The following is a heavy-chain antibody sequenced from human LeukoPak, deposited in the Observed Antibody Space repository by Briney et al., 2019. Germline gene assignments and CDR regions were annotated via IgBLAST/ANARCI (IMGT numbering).Heavy chain of an antibody. V-gene: IGHV3-30*18. CDR2: ISYDGSNK. CDR1: GFTFSSYD. D-gene: IGHD2-15*01. Sequence: GRSLRLSCAASGFTFSSYDMHWVRQAPGKGLEWVAVISYDGSNKYYADSVKGRFTISRDNSKNTLYLQMNSLRAEDTAVYYCAKDWGRIVVVVAATPGWFDPWGQGTLVTVSS. CDR3: AKDWGRIVVVVAATPGWFDP. J-gene: IGHJ5*02.